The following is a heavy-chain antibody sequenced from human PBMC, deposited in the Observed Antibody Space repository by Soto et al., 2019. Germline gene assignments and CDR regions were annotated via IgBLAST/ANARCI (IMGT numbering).Heavy chain of an antibody. J-gene: IGHJ5*02. CDR3: ARSRHYDFWSGYYGPENWFDP. D-gene: IGHD3-3*01. Sequence: SETLSLTCTVSGGSISSYYWSWIRQPPGKGLEWIGDIYYGGGTYYNPSLKSRVTISVDTSKNQFSLKLSSVTAADTAVYYCARSRHYDFWSGYYGPENWFDPWGQGTLVTVSS. V-gene: IGHV4-59*12. CDR1: GGSISSYY. CDR2: IYYGGGT.